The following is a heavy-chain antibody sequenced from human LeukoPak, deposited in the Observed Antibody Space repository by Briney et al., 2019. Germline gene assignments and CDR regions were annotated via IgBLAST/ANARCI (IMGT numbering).Heavy chain of an antibody. CDR1: GFTFSSYG. D-gene: IGHD5-18*01. CDR2: IRYDGSNK. V-gene: IGHV3-30*02. J-gene: IGHJ4*02. CDR3: AKNRGYSYGGLDY. Sequence: GGSLRLSCAASGFTFSSYGMHWVRQAPGKGLEWVAFIRYDGSNKYYADSVKGRFTISRDNSKNTLYLQMNSPRAEDTAVYYCAKNRGYSYGGLDYWGQGTLVTVSS.